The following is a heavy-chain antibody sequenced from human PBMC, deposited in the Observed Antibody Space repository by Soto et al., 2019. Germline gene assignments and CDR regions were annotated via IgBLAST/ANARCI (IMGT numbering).Heavy chain of an antibody. CDR2: IYYSGST. CDR1: GGSISSGDYY. V-gene: IGHV4-30-4*01. Sequence: SETLSLTCTVSGGSISSGDYYWSWIRQPPGKGLEWIGYIYYSGSTYYNPSLKSRVTISVDTSKNQFSLKLSSVTAADTAVYYCARGIRTRYFDYWGQGTLVTVSS. CDR3: ARGIRTRYFDY. J-gene: IGHJ4*02.